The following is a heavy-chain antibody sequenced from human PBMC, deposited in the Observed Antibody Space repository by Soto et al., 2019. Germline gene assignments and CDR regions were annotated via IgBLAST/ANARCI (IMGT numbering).Heavy chain of an antibody. Sequence: CISWVRKKKGKGLEWISVIYSGGSTYYADSVKGRFTISRDNSKNTLYLQMNSLRAEDTAVYYCARDLGTYYDTLTGYYRGGWFDPWGQGTLVTVSS. CDR3: ARDLGTYYDTLTGYYRGGWFDP. J-gene: IGHJ5*02. D-gene: IGHD3-9*01. V-gene: IGHV3-66*01. CDR2: IYSGGST. CDR1: C.